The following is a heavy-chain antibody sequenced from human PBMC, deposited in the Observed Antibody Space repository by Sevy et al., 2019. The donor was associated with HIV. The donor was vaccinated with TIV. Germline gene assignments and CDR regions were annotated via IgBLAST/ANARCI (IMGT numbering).Heavy chain of an antibody. Sequence: GGSLRLSCAASGFTFSSYDMNWVRQAPGKGLEWVSFITTSGGTICYADSVKGRFTVSRVSAENSLYLQMNSLRVEDTAVYYCARDKMGGSFDIWGQGTMVTVSS. J-gene: IGHJ3*02. CDR2: ITTSGGTI. V-gene: IGHV3-48*01. D-gene: IGHD3-16*01. CDR1: GFTFSSYD. CDR3: ARDKMGGSFDI.